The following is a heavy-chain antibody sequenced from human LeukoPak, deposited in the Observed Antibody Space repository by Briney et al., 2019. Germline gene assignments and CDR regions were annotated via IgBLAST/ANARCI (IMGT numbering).Heavy chain of an antibody. Sequence: PSETLSLTCAVYGGSFSGYYWSWIRQPPGKGLEWIGYIYYSGSTNYNPSLKSRVTISVDTSKNQFSLKLSSVTAADTAVYYCARGYGDFRVEGRYFHSWGQGTLVTVSS. CDR2: IYYSGST. V-gene: IGHV4-59*01. D-gene: IGHD4-17*01. J-gene: IGHJ4*02. CDR1: GGSFSGYY. CDR3: ARGYGDFRVEGRYFHS.